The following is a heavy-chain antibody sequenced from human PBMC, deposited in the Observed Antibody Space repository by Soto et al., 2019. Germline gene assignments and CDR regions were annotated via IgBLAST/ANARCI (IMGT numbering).Heavy chain of an antibody. D-gene: IGHD4-17*01. CDR1: GGSFSGYY. V-gene: IGHV4-34*01. J-gene: IGHJ5*02. Sequence: QVQLQQWGAGLLKPSETLSLTCAVYGGSFSGYYWSWIRQPPGKGLEGFGEINHSGSTNYNPPLNRRVTKPEATSKTHFSLNRSSVPAADVVLYCGARGGGPTARYNWFDPWGQGTLVTVSS. CDR3: ARGGGPTARYNWFDP. CDR2: INHSGST.